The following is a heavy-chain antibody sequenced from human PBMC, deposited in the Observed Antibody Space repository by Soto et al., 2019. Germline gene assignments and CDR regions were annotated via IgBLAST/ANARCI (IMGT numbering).Heavy chain of an antibody. D-gene: IGHD6-19*01. CDR1: GGSFSGYY. V-gene: IGHV4-34*01. J-gene: IGHJ4*02. CDR3: ARKVGAVDGSILKFDY. CDR2: INHILST. Sequence: SETLSLTCAVYGGSFSGYYWIWIRQPPVNGLEFIGEINHILSTNYNPSLKSRFTISLYTSKNQFSLKLSSLTAADTAVYYCARKVGAVDGSILKFDYWGQGTLVTVSS.